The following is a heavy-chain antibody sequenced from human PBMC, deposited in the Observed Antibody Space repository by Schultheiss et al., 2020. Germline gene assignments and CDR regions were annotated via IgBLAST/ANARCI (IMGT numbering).Heavy chain of an antibody. D-gene: IGHD6-13*01. J-gene: IGHJ3*02. Sequence: ASVKVSCKASGYTFTSYYMHWVRQATGQGLEWMGWMNPNSGNTGYAQKFQGRVTMTRNTSISTAYMELSSLRSEDTAVYYCARSSSSWYPGAFDIWGQGTMVTVSS. V-gene: IGHV1-8*02. CDR3: ARSSSSWYPGAFDI. CDR1: GYTFTSYY. CDR2: MNPNSGNT.